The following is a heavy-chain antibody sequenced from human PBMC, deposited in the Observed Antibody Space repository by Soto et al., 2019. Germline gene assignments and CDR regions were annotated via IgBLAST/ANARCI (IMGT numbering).Heavy chain of an antibody. Sequence: QVQLVESGGGVVQPGRSLRLSCAASGFTFSSYAMHWVRQAPGKGLEWVAVISYDGSNKYYADSVKGRFTISRDNSKNTLDLQMNSLRAEDTAVYYCARARSWDILTGLLYWGQGTLVTVSS. CDR1: GFTFSSYA. D-gene: IGHD3-9*01. CDR3: ARARSWDILTGLLY. CDR2: ISYDGSNK. J-gene: IGHJ4*02. V-gene: IGHV3-30-3*01.